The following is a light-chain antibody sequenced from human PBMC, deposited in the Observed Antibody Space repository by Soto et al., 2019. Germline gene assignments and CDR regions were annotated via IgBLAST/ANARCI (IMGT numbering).Light chain of an antibody. CDR1: QTPKNY. V-gene: IGKV1-39*01. J-gene: IGKJ3*01. Sequence: DIQMTQSPSSLSASVGDTVTITCRAGQTPKNYVNWYQQKPGRVPKLLIYATTALQSGAPYRFAVTASVADFTLTIMILQPEYSVTYYCQQSYTSVQTFGPGTKLEI. CDR2: ATT. CDR3: QQSYTSVQT.